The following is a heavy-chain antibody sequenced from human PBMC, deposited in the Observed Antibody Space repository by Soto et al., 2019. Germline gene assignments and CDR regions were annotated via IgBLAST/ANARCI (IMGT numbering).Heavy chain of an antibody. D-gene: IGHD3-10*01. V-gene: IGHV3-11*01. J-gene: IGHJ4*02. CDR2: ISSGGSTT. Sequence: GGSLRLSCAASGYTFSDYSMSWIRQAPGKGLEWVSYISSGGSTTYYADSVKGRFTISRDNTRNSLYLQMNSLRAEDTAVYYCARVEAPYYYGSNPGAYWGQGTLVTVS. CDR1: GYTFSDYS. CDR3: ARVEAPYYYGSNPGAY.